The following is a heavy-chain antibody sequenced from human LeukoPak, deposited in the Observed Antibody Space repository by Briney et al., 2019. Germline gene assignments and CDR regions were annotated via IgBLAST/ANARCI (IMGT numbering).Heavy chain of an antibody. Sequence: SETLSLTCAVYGGSFSGYYWSWIRQPPGKGLEWIGEINHSGSTNYNPSLKSRVTISVDTSKNQFSLKLSSVTAADTAVYYCASMDYDFWSGYSIDYWGQGTLVTVSS. J-gene: IGHJ4*02. V-gene: IGHV4-34*01. CDR1: GGSFSGYY. D-gene: IGHD3-3*01. CDR3: ASMDYDFWSGYSIDY. CDR2: INHSGST.